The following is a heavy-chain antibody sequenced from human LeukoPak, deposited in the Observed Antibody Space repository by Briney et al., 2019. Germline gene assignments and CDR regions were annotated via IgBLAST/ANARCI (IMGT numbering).Heavy chain of an antibody. J-gene: IGHJ4*02. Sequence: ASVKVSCKASGYTFTSYDINWVRQATGQGLEWMGWMNPNSGNTGYAQKFQGRVTVTEDTSTDTAYMELSSLRSEDTAVYYCATGISYYGSGSYYNFYWGQGTLVTVSS. CDR3: ATGISYYGSGSYYNFY. CDR1: GYTFTSYD. CDR2: MNPNSGNT. V-gene: IGHV1-8*01. D-gene: IGHD3-10*01.